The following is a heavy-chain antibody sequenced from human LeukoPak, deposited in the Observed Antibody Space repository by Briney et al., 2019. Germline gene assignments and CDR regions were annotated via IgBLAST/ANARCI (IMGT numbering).Heavy chain of an antibody. Sequence: GGSLRLSCAASGFTFSSYGMHWVRQAPGKGLEWVAFIRHDGSIINYADSVKGRFTISRDNSRSTLDLQMNSLRVEDTAVYYCAKGAIRTSITCYFDYWGQGTLVTVSS. D-gene: IGHD1-14*01. CDR2: IRHDGSII. CDR1: GFTFSSYG. CDR3: AKGAIRTSITCYFDY. V-gene: IGHV3-30*02. J-gene: IGHJ4*02.